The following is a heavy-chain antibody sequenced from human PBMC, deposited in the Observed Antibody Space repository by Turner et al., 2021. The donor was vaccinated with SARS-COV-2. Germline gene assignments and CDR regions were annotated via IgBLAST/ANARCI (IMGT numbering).Heavy chain of an antibody. V-gene: IGHV3-74*01. CDR2: INSDGSST. Sequence: EVQLVESGGGLVQPGGSLRLSCAAPGFTFSHYWMHWVRQAPGKGLVWVSRINSDGSSTSYADSVKGRFTISRDNAKNTLYLQMNSLRAEDTAVYYCARDCSSTNCDRSGFNYWGQGTLVTVSS. D-gene: IGHD2-2*02. CDR1: GFTFSHYW. J-gene: IGHJ4*02. CDR3: ARDCSSTNCDRSGFNY.